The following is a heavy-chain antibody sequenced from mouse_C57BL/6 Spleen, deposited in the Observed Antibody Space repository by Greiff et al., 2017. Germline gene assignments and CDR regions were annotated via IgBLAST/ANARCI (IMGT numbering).Heavy chain of an antibody. CDR3: AREDGNYCDY. CDR1: GFTFSSYA. J-gene: IGHJ2*01. CDR2: ISDGGSYT. Sequence: EVKLMESGGGLVKPGGSLKLSCAASGFTFSSYAMSWVRQTPEKRLEWVATISDGGSYTYYPDNVKGRFTISRDNAKNNLYLQMSHLKSEDTAMYYCAREDGNYCDYWGQGTTLTVSS. V-gene: IGHV5-4*01. D-gene: IGHD2-1*01.